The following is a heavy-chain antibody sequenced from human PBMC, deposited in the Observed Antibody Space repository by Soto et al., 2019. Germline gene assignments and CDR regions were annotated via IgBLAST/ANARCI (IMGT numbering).Heavy chain of an antibody. CDR2: IYYSGST. CDR1: GGSISRYY. V-gene: IGHV4-59*08. J-gene: IGHJ4*02. Sequence: SETLSLTCTVSGGSISRYYWSWIRQPPGKGLEWIGYIYYSGSTNYNPSLKSRVTISVDTSKNQFSLKLSSVTAADTAVYYCARRKNSSGWFRERSFTREYCFDYWGQGTLVSVSS. D-gene: IGHD6-19*01. CDR3: ARRKNSSGWFRERSFTREYCFDY.